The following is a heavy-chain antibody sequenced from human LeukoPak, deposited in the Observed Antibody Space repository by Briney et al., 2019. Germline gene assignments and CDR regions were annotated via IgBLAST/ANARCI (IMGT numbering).Heavy chain of an antibody. CDR1: GFTFDDYA. CDR3: AKDLYYYDSSGYPTFDY. Sequence: QSGGSLRLSCAASGFTFDDYAMHWVRQAPGKGLEWVSLISWDGGSTYYADSVKGRFTISRDNSKNSLYLQMNSLRAEDTALYYCAKDLYYYDSSGYPTFDYWGQGTLVTVSS. V-gene: IGHV3-43D*03. CDR2: ISWDGGST. J-gene: IGHJ4*02. D-gene: IGHD3-22*01.